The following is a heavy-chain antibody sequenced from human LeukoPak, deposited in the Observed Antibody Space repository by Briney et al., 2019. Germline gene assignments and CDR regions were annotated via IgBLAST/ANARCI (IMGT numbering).Heavy chain of an antibody. CDR2: ISAYNGNT. CDR3: ARDSDGWNNYYFYYMDV. J-gene: IGHJ6*03. CDR1: GYTFTSYG. D-gene: IGHD1/OR15-1a*01. V-gene: IGHV1-18*01. Sequence: ASVKVSCKASGYTFTSYGISWVRQAPGQGLEWMGWISAYNGNTNYAQKLQGRVTMTTDTSTSTAYMELRSLRSDDHAGYYCARDSDGWNNYYFYYMDVWGKGTTVTVSS.